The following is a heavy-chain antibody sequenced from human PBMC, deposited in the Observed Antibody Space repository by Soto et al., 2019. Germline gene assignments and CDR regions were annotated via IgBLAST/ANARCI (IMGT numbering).Heavy chain of an antibody. Sequence: QVQLVESGGGVVQPGRSLRLSCAASGFTFSSYDIHWVRQAPGKGLEWVAVISYDGSNKYYADSVKGRFTFSRDNSRNTVYLDMNSLRTEDTAIYYWVKAAGRIAARRYFDYWGQGTLVTVSS. CDR1: GFTFSSYD. V-gene: IGHV3-30*18. CDR3: VKAAGRIAARRYFDY. CDR2: ISYDGSNK. J-gene: IGHJ4*02. D-gene: IGHD6-6*01.